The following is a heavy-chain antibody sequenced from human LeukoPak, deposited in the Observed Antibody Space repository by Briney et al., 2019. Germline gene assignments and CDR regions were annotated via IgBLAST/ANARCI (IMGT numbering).Heavy chain of an antibody. J-gene: IGHJ3*02. D-gene: IGHD6-13*01. V-gene: IGHV4-34*01. Sequence: SETLSLTCAVYGGSFSGYYWSRIRQPPGKGLEWIGEINHSGSTNYNPSLKSRVTISVDTSRNQFSLKLSSVTAADTAVYYCARCSSSWFVVNAFDIWGQGTMVTVSS. CDR1: GGSFSGYY. CDR3: ARCSSSWFVVNAFDI. CDR2: INHSGST.